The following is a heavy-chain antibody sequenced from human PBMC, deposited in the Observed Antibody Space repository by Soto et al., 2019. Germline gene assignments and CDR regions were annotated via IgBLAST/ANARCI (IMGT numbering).Heavy chain of an antibody. CDR2: IGDSGVGT. CDR1: GFTFSNYA. D-gene: IGHD2-15*01. Sequence: GGSLRLSCAASGFTFSNYAVSWVRQAAGKGLEWVSSIGDSGVGTYYADSVKGRFTISKDNSKNMMFLQMNSLRAEDTAVYFCASSVRCLPTFCGYHYYYGMHVWGRGTTVTVSS. V-gene: IGHV3-23*01. J-gene: IGHJ6*02. CDR3: ASSVRCLPTFCGYHYYYGMHV.